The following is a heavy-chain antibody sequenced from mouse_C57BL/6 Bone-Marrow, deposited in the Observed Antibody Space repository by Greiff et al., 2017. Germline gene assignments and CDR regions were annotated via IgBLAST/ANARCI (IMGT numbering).Heavy chain of an antibody. CDR2: IDPEDGET. CDR3: ARIPPYYYGSSYWYFDV. CDR1: GFNIKDYY. J-gene: IGHJ1*03. V-gene: IGHV14-2*01. D-gene: IGHD1-1*01. Sequence: EVQLQESGAELVKPGASVKLSCTASGFNIKDYYMHWVKQRTEQGLEWIGRIDPEDGETKYAPKFQGKATIPADTSSTTAYLQLSSLTSEDTSVYYCARIPPYYYGSSYWYFDVWGTGTTVTVSS.